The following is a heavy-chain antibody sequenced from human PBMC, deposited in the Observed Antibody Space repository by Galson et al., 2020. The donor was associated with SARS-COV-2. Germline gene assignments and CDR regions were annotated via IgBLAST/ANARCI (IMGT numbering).Heavy chain of an antibody. CDR2: IYYSGST. Sequence: SETLSLTCTVSGGSISSYYWSWIRQPPGKGLEWIGYIYYSGSTNYNPSLKSRVTISVDTSKNQFSLKLSSVTAADTAVYYCARHSFVQLYSSSWYYFDYWGQGTLVTVSS. CDR3: ARHSFVQLYSSSWYYFDY. J-gene: IGHJ4*02. CDR1: GGSISSYY. D-gene: IGHD6-6*01. V-gene: IGHV4-59*08.